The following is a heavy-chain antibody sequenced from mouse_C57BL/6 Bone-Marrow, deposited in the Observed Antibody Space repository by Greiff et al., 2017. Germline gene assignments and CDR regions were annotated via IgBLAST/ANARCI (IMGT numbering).Heavy chain of an antibody. V-gene: IGHV1-22*01. CDR3: ARWGTVVVDWYFDV. CDR2: INPNNGGT. CDR1: GYTFTDYN. J-gene: IGHJ1*03. D-gene: IGHD1-1*01. Sequence: QLKQSGPELVKPGASVKMSCKASGYTFTDYNMHWVKQSHGKSLEWIGYINPNNGGTSYNQKFKGKATLTVNKSSSTAYMELRSLTSEDSAVYYCARWGTVVVDWYFDVWGTGTTVTVSS.